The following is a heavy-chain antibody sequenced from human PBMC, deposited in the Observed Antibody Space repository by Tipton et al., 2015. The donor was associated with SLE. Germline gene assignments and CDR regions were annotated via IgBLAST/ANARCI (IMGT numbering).Heavy chain of an antibody. D-gene: IGHD3-22*01. CDR2: IYYSGST. V-gene: IGHV4-39*01. J-gene: IGHJ3*02. CDR3: ARGRSGWYGFDI. Sequence: TLSLTCTVSGGSISSGSYYWGWIRQPPGKGLEWIGSIYYSGSTYYNPSLKSRVTISVDTSKNQFSLKLKSVTAADTAVYYCARGRSGWYGFDIWGQGTMVTVSS. CDR1: GGSISSGSYY.